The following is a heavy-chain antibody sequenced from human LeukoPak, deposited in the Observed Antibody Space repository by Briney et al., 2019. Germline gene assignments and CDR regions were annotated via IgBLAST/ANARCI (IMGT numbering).Heavy chain of an antibody. CDR3: ASGYSSSWYSTYYFDY. V-gene: IGHV4-59*01. J-gene: IGHJ4*02. Sequence: SETLSLTCTVSCGSISSYYWSWIRQPPGKGLEWIGYIYYSGSTNYNPSLKSRVTISVDTSKNQFSLKLRSVTAADTAVYYCASGYSSSWYSTYYFDYWGQGTLVTVS. D-gene: IGHD6-13*01. CDR1: CGSISSYY. CDR2: IYYSGST.